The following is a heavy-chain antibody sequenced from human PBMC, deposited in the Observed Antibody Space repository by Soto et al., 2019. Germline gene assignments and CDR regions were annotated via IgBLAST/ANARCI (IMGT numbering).Heavy chain of an antibody. D-gene: IGHD1-26*01. CDR2: ISAYNYNT. Sequence: QVQLVQSGAEVKKPGASVKVSCKASGYTFTSYGLSWVRQAPGQGLEWMGRISAYNYNTNYAQKLQGRATMTADTSTSTAYMELRSLRSDDPAVYYCARVVGALGHWFDPWGQGTLVTVSS. J-gene: IGHJ5*02. V-gene: IGHV1-18*01. CDR3: ARVVGALGHWFDP. CDR1: GYTFTSYG.